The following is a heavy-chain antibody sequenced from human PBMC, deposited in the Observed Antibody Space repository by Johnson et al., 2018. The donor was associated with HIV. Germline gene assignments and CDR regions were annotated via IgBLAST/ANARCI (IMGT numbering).Heavy chain of an antibody. V-gene: IGHV3-13*01. CDR2: IGTAGDT. Sequence: EMPLVESGGGVVQPGSSLSLSCAACEFTFITYDMYWVRQATRQGLEWLSAIGTAGDTLYPGSVNGRFTISRDNSMNTLYLQMNSLRAEDTALYYCARELSVGASDAFDIWGQGTMVTVSS. J-gene: IGHJ3*02. CDR3: ARELSVGASDAFDI. D-gene: IGHD1-26*01. CDR1: EFTFITYD.